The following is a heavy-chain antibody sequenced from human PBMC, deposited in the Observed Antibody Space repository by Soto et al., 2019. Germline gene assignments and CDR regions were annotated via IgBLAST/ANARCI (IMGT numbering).Heavy chain of an antibody. J-gene: IGHJ6*02. V-gene: IGHV4-30-4*01. CDR3: ARASPVVTDV. D-gene: IGHD5-18*01. Sequence: QVQLQESGPGLVKPSQTLSLTCTVSGGSISSGNYYWSWIRQPPGKGLEWIGYIFYSGTTYYNPSLNSGVPIAXDTSKNQFSLKLSSVTAADTAVYYCARASPVVTDVWGQGTTVTVSS. CDR1: GGSISSGNYY. CDR2: IFYSGTT.